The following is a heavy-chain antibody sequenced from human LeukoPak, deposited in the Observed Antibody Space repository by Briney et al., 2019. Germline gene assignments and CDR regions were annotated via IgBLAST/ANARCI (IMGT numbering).Heavy chain of an antibody. V-gene: IGHV3-21*01. CDR2: ISSSSSYI. D-gene: IGHD6-19*01. CDR3: ARGGSGWSLRDEAFDI. CDR1: GFTFSSYS. J-gene: IGHJ3*02. Sequence: PGRSLRLSCAASGFTFSSYSMNWVRQAPGKGLEWVSSISSSSSYIYYADSVKGRFTISRDNAKNSLYLQMNSLRAEDTAVYYCARGGSGWSLRDEAFDIWGQGTMVTVSS.